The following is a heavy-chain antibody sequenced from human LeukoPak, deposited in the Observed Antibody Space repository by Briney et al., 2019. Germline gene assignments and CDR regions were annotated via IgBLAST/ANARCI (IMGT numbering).Heavy chain of an antibody. CDR3: ARGLFYDSSGYLAY. CDR1: GGSISTYY. V-gene: IGHV4-59*01. Sequence: PSETLSLTCTVSGGSISTYYWSWIRQPPGKELDWIGNVYYSGSTNYNPSLKSRVTISVDTSNNQFSLKLSSVTAADTAVYYCARGLFYDSSGYLAYWGQGTLVTVSS. CDR2: VYYSGST. D-gene: IGHD3-22*01. J-gene: IGHJ4*02.